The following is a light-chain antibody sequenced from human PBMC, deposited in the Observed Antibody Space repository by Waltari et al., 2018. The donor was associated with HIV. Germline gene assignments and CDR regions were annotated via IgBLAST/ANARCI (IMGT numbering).Light chain of an antibody. J-gene: IGLJ3*02. CDR2: DVT. CDR1: SSDVGGYKY. Sequence: QSALTQSRPVSGSPGQSVTLCCTRTSSDVGGYKYVYGYQQHPGKVPKLIIYDVTTRPSWVPDRYSGSKSANTASLTISCLQAEDEADYYCCSYTGSYTWVFGGGTKLSVL. CDR3: CSYTGSYTWV. V-gene: IGLV2-11*01.